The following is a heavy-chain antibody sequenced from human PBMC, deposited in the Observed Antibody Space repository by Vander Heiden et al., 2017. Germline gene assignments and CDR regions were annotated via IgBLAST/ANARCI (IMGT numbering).Heavy chain of an antibody. CDR3: ARAPHCGSTSCYGFYYFDY. Sequence: QVQLVESGGGLVKPGGSLRLSCAASGFTFSDYFMSWIRQAPGKGREWISYISGSGSSLYYADSVRGRFTISRDNGKNSLYLQMNSLRAEDTAVYYCARAPHCGSTSCYGFYYFDYWGQGSLVTVSS. CDR1: GFTFSDYF. D-gene: IGHD2-2*01. V-gene: IGHV3-11*01. CDR2: ISGSGSSL. J-gene: IGHJ4*02.